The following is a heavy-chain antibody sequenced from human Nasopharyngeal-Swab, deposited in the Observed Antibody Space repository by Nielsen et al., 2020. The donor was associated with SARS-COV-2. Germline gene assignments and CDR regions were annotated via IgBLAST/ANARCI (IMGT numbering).Heavy chain of an antibody. Sequence: GESLKISCAASGFTFSSYSMNWVRQAPGKGLEWVSSISSSSSYIYYADSVKGRFTISRDNAKNSLYLQMNSLRAEDTAVYYCARGCVLTGPSCYYYGMEVWGQGTTVTVSS. D-gene: IGHD3-9*01. V-gene: IGHV3-21*01. CDR3: ARGCVLTGPSCYYYGMEV. CDR1: GFTFSSYS. CDR2: ISSSSSYI. J-gene: IGHJ6*02.